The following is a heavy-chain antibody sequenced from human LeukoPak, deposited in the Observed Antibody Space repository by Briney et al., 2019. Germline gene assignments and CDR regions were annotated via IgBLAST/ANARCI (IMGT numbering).Heavy chain of an antibody. V-gene: IGHV3-15*01. CDR3: TTAGGFGVVIMGIDY. Sequence: GGSLRLSCAASGFTFSNAWMSWVRQAPGKGLEWVGRIKSKTDGGTTDYAAPVKGRFTISRDDSKNTLYLQMNSLKTEDTAVYYCTTAGGFGVVIMGIDYWGQGTLVTVSS. D-gene: IGHD3-3*01. CDR2: IKSKTDGGTT. CDR1: GFTFSNAW. J-gene: IGHJ4*02.